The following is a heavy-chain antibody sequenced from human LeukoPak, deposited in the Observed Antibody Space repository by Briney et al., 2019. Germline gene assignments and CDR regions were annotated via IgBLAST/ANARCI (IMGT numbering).Heavy chain of an antibody. CDR2: ISSSSSTI. CDR1: GFTFSSYS. CDR3: ASAPLNGDYFDY. D-gene: IGHD4-17*01. V-gene: IGHV3-48*02. Sequence: TGGSLRLSCAASGFTFSSYSMNWVRQAPGKGLEWVSYISSSSSTIYYADSVKGRFTTSRDNAKNSLYLQMSSLRDEDTAVYYCASAPLNGDYFDYWGQGTLVTVSS. J-gene: IGHJ4*02.